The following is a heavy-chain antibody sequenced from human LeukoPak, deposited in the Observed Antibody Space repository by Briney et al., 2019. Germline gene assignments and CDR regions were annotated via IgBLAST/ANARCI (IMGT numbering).Heavy chain of an antibody. CDR1: GFTVVSNNY. D-gene: IGHD6-19*01. Sequence: GSLRLSCAASGFTVVSNNYMSWVRQAPGKGLEWVSGINNSGGTTYHADSVKGRFTISRDNSKNTVYLQMNSLRVEDTAVYYCAKDATRSSGWFHFDYWGQGTLVTVSS. CDR2: INNSGGTT. V-gene: IGHV3-53*01. CDR3: AKDATRSSGWFHFDY. J-gene: IGHJ4*02.